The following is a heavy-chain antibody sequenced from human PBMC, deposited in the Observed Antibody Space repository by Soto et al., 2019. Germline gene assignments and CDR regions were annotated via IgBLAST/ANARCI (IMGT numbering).Heavy chain of an antibody. Sequence: EVQLVESGGGLVQPGGSLRLSCAASGLIFSNYKMHWVRQALGKGLVWVSRINTDGSITAYADSVKGRFTVSRDNPKNTLYPQMNSLRAEDTAVYYCARDTDGLHYWGQGTLVTVSS. CDR3: ARDTDGLHY. CDR1: GLIFSNYK. V-gene: IGHV3-74*01. CDR2: INTDGSIT. J-gene: IGHJ4*02.